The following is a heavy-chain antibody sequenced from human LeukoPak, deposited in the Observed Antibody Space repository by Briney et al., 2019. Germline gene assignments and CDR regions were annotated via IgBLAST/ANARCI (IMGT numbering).Heavy chain of an antibody. Sequence: ASVKVSCKASGYTFTDYYMHWVRQAPGQRLEWMGWINPNSGDTKYAQKFQDRVTMTRGTSISTAYVELSRLTSDDTAVYYCARGSALQGSRFPFAYWGQGTLVTVSS. V-gene: IGHV1-2*02. D-gene: IGHD4-11*01. CDR3: ARGSALQGSRFPFAY. J-gene: IGHJ4*02. CDR1: GYTFTDYY. CDR2: INPNSGDT.